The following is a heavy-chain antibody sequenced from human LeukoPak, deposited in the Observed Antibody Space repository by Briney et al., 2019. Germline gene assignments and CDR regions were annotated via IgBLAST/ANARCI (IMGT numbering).Heavy chain of an antibody. V-gene: IGHV4-34*01. J-gene: IGHJ4*02. Sequence: GSLRLSCAASGFTFTGYNMNWVRQPPGKGLEWIGDINHSGSTNCNPSLKSRVTLSVDTSKNQFSLKLTSATAADTAVYYCARARGAVAIEYWGQGTLVTVSS. CDR1: GFTFTGYN. CDR3: ARARGAVAIEY. D-gene: IGHD6-19*01. CDR2: INHSGST.